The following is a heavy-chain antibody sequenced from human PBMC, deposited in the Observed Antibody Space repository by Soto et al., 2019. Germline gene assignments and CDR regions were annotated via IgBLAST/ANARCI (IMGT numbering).Heavy chain of an antibody. Sequence: ASVKVSCKASGGTFSSYAISWVRQAPGQGLEWMGIINPSGGSTSYAQKFQGRVTMTRDTSTSTVYMELSSLRSEDTAVYYCARDLPHEQQLVLLDYWGQGTLVTVSS. V-gene: IGHV1-46*01. D-gene: IGHD6-13*01. CDR1: GGTFSSYA. CDR2: INPSGGST. CDR3: ARDLPHEQQLVLLDY. J-gene: IGHJ4*02.